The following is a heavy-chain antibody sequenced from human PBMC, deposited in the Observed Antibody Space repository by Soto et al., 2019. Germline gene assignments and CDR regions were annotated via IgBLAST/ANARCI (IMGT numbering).Heavy chain of an antibody. V-gene: IGHV1-69*08. J-gene: IGHJ4*02. D-gene: IGHD3-10*01. CDR2: IIPVLSEP. CDR1: GGSFNSYT. CDR3: ARAAHFYGSGRNPYYSDV. Sequence: QVQLVQSGAEVKKPGSSVKVSCKASGGSFNSYTITWVRRAPGQGLEWMGKIIPVLSEPHYAPKFQGRVLINADISTGIVYMELSSLTADDTAVYFCARAAHFYGSGRNPYYSDVWGQGTLVTVSS.